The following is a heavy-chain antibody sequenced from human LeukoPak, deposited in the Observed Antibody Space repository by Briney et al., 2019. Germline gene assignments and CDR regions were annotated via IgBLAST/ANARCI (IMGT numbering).Heavy chain of an antibody. J-gene: IGHJ4*02. Sequence: KSSETLSLTCAVYGGSFSGYYWSWIRQPPGKGLEWLGEINHSGSTNYNPSLKSRVTISVDTSKNQFSLNLSSVTAADTAVYYCARRIWYHDILTAYNIWGQGTPVTVSS. D-gene: IGHD3-9*01. CDR2: INHSGST. CDR3: ARRIWYHDILTAYNI. CDR1: GGSFSGYY. V-gene: IGHV4-34*01.